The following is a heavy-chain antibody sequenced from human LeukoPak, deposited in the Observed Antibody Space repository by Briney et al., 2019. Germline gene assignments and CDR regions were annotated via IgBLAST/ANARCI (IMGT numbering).Heavy chain of an antibody. D-gene: IGHD7-27*01. J-gene: IGHJ4*02. V-gene: IGHV3-30-3*01. CDR2: ISYDGSNK. Sequence: GGSLRLSCAASRFTFSDYAMHWVRQAPGKGLEWVAVISYDGSNKYYADSVKGRFTISRDNSKNTLYLQMNSLRAEDTAVYYCARVPTNTGEYYFDYWGQGTLVTVSS. CDR1: RFTFSDYA. CDR3: ARVPTNTGEYYFDY.